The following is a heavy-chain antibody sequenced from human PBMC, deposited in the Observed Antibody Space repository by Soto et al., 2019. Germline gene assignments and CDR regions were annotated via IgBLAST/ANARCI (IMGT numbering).Heavy chain of an antibody. CDR3: ARDTDYSNQGDYGYYYYYMDV. CDR1: GYTFTSYG. D-gene: IGHD4-4*01. CDR2: ISAYNGNT. V-gene: IGHV1-18*01. Sequence: GASVKVSCKASGYTFTSYGISWVRQAPGQGLEWMGWISAYNGNTNYAQKLQGRVTMTTDTSTSTAYMELRSLRSDDTAVYYCARDTDYSNQGDYGYYYYYMDVWGKGTKVTVSS. J-gene: IGHJ6*03.